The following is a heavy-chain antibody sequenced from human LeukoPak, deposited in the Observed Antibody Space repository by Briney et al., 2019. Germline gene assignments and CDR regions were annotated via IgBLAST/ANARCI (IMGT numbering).Heavy chain of an antibody. CDR3: ARGLWFGELDYYYMDV. D-gene: IGHD3-10*01. V-gene: IGHV7-4-1*02. CDR1: GYTFTSYA. Sequence: ASVKVSCKASGYTFTSYAMNWVRQAPGQGLEWMGWINTNTGNPTYAQGFTGRFVFSLDTSVSTAYLQISSLKAEDTAVYYCARGLWFGELDYYYMDVWGKGTTVTVSS. J-gene: IGHJ6*03. CDR2: INTNTGNP.